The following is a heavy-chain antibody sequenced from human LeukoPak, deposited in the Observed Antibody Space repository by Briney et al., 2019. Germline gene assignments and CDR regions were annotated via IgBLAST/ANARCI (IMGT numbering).Heavy chain of an antibody. CDR2: ISAYNGNT. V-gene: IGHV1-18*01. CDR3: ARVRGVAHAFDI. D-gene: IGHD6-13*01. J-gene: IGHJ3*02. Sequence: ASVKDSCKASGYTFTSYGISWVGQAPGQGLEWMGWISAYNGNTNYAQKLQGRVTMTTYTSTSTAYMELRSLRSDDTAVYYCARVRGVAHAFDIWGQGTMVTVSS. CDR1: GYTFTSYG.